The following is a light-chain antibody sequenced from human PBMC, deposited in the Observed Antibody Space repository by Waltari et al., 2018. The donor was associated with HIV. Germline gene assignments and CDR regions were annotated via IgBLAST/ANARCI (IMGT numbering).Light chain of an antibody. CDR2: EVF. J-gene: IGLJ2*01. CDR3: TSFTSNYTVI. Sequence: QSALTQPASVSGSPGQSITISCPGSTSDFGLYDFISWYQQHPDGVPRVIIYEVFRRPSGVSSRFSGSKSGNTASLTISWLQTEDEADYYCTSFTSNYTVIFGGGTKVTVL. CDR1: TSDFGLYDF. V-gene: IGLV2-14*01.